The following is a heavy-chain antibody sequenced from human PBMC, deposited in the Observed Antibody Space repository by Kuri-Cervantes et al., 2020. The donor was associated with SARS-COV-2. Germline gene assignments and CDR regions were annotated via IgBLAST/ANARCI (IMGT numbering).Heavy chain of an antibody. V-gene: IGHV4-59*01. J-gene: IGHJ5*02. Sequence: GSLRLSCTVSGGSISSYYWSWIRQPPGKGLEWIGYIYYSGSTNYNPSLKSRVTISVDTSKNQFSLKLSSVTAADTAVYYCARELGLTTVNWFDPWGQGILVTVSS. CDR2: IYYSGST. D-gene: IGHD4-17*01. CDR1: GGSISSYY. CDR3: ARELGLTTVNWFDP.